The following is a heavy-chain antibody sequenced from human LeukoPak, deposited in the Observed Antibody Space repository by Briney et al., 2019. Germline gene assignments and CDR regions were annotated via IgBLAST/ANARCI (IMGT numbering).Heavy chain of an antibody. CDR3: ARTGGYSYGVFDY. V-gene: IGHV4-39*01. D-gene: IGHD5-18*01. Sequence: PSETLSLTCTVSGGSISSSSYYWGWIRQPPGKGLEWIGSIYYSGSTYYNPSLKSRVTISVDTSKNQFSLKQSSVTAADTAVYYCARTGGYSYGVFDYWGQGTLVTVSS. CDR1: GGSISSSSYY. J-gene: IGHJ4*02. CDR2: IYYSGST.